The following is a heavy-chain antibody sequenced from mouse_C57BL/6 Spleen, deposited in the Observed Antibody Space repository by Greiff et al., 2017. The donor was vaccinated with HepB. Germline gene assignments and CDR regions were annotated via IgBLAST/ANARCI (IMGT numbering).Heavy chain of an antibody. D-gene: IGHD1-1*01. Sequence: QVQLQQSGAELVRPGASVKLSCKASGYTFTDYYINWVKQRPGQGLEWIARIYPGSGNTYYNEKFKGKATLTAEKSSSTAYMQLSSLTSEDSAVYFCARWDYGSSPYFDYWGQGTTLTVSS. V-gene: IGHV1-76*01. CDR3: ARWDYGSSPYFDY. J-gene: IGHJ2*01. CDR1: GYTFTDYY. CDR2: IYPGSGNT.